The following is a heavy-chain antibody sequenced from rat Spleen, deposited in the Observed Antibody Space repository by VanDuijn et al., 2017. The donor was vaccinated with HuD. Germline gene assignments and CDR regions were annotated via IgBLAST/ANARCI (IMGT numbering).Heavy chain of an antibody. CDR3: ATILLDA. CDR1: GSTFSNYD. D-gene: IGHD3-1*01. V-gene: IGHV5-19*01. J-gene: IGHJ4*01. CDR2: ISPSGGST. Sequence: EVQLVESGGGLVQPGRSLKLSCVASGSTFSNYDMAWVRQAPTKGLEWVASISPSGGSTYYRDSVKGRFTISRDNAKSTLYLQMDSLRSEDTATYYCATILLDAWGQGASVTVSS.